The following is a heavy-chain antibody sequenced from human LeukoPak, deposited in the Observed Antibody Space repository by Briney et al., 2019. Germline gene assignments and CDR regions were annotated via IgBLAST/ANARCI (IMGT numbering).Heavy chain of an antibody. D-gene: IGHD1-1*01. J-gene: IGHJ4*02. CDR3: ARDLELERNRWNYFES. CDR1: GGSISSFF. Sequence: SETLSLTCTVSGGSISSFFWSWIRQPPGKGLEWIGSMHYSGDSKYNPSLRSRVSLSIDTSKQQFSLRLSSVTAADTAVYYCARDLELERNRWNYFESWGQGALVTVSS. V-gene: IGHV4-59*01. CDR2: MHYSGDS.